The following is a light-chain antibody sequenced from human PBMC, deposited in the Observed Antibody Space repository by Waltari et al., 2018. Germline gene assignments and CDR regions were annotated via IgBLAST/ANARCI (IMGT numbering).Light chain of an antibody. V-gene: IGLV1-40*01. J-gene: IGLJ3*02. CDR3: QSYDTSLTVV. CDR1: GSNIGAGYD. CDR2: GST. Sequence: SVLTQPPSVSGAPGQTVTIPCTGSGSNIGAGYDVHWYQQVPRQAPKHPIYGSTSGPLGVPDRFFGSTSGTPASLAITGLQAEDEAVYYCQSYDTSLTVVFGGGTNLTVL.